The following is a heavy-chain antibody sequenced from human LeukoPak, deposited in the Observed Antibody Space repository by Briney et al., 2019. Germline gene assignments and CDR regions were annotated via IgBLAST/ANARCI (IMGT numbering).Heavy chain of an antibody. J-gene: IGHJ3*02. D-gene: IGHD1-1*01. Sequence: SETLSLTCAVYGGSFSGYYWSWIRQPPGKGLEWIGEINHSGSTNYNPSLTSRVTISVDTSKNQFSLKLSSVTAADTAVYYCARGDLKTNAFDIWGQGTMVTVSS. CDR2: INHSGST. CDR1: GGSFSGYY. V-gene: IGHV4-34*01. CDR3: ARGDLKTNAFDI.